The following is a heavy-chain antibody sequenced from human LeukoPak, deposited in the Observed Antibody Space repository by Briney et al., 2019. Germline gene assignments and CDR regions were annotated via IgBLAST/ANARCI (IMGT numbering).Heavy chain of an antibody. V-gene: IGHV3-23*01. D-gene: IGHD1-14*01. J-gene: IGHJ4*02. CDR3: AKPSTITPPHYFDY. Sequence: GGSLRLSCRASGFTFRNFWMDWARQAPGKGLEWVSTISVSGGSTYYADSVKGRFTISRDNSKNTLYLQMNSLRAEDTAVYYCAKPSTITPPHYFDYWGQGTLVTVSS. CDR2: ISVSGGST. CDR1: GFTFRNFW.